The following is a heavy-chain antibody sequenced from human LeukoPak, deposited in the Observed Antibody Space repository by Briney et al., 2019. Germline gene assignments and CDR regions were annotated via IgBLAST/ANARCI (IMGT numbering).Heavy chain of an antibody. CDR2: IKQDGSEK. CDR3: ATEITPYYYIDV. CDR1: GFTFSTYW. Sequence: GGSLRLSCAASGFTFSTYWMSWVRQAPGKGLEWVANIKQDGSEKYYVDSVKGRFTISRDNAKNSLYLQMNSLRAEDTAVYYCATEITPYYYIDVWGKGTTVTVSS. D-gene: IGHD3-16*01. V-gene: IGHV3-7*01. J-gene: IGHJ6*03.